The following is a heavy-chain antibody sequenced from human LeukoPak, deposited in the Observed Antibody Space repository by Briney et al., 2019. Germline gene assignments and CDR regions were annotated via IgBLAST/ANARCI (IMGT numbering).Heavy chain of an antibody. V-gene: IGHV3-23*01. CDR2: IGGSGGST. Sequence: GGSLRLSCAASEFTFSSYAMSWVRQAPGKGLEWVSAIGGSGGSTYYADSVKGRFTISRDNSKNTLYLQMNSLRPEDTAVYYCARAPSGQYYYGMDVWGQGTTVTVSS. J-gene: IGHJ6*02. CDR3: ARAPSGQYYYGMDV. D-gene: IGHD1-26*01. CDR1: EFTFSSYA.